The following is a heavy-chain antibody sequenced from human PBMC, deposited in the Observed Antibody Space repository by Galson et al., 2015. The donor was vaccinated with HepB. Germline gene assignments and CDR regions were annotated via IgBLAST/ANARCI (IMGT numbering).Heavy chain of an antibody. J-gene: IGHJ4*02. CDR2: IYSDGST. CDR3: AREQDWAYHY. CDR1: GFTVPTSY. D-gene: IGHD2-21*01. V-gene: IGHV3-53*01. Sequence: SLRLSCAASGFTVPTSYFSWVRQTPGLGLQWVSDIYSDGSTYYAASVMGRFTVSSDTSKNTLYLQMNNLRAEDTALDYCAREQDWAYHYWGQGALVTVSS.